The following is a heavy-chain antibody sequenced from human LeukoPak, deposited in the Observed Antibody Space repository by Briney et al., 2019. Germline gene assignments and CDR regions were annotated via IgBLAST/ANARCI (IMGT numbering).Heavy chain of an antibody. CDR2: ISYDGSNK. Sequence: GGSLRLSCAASGFTFSSYGMHWVRQAPGKGLEWVAGISYDGSNKYYVDSVKGRFTISRDNAQNSLYLQMNSLRAEDTAIYYCATSTAAAGTDWGQGTLVTVSS. CDR1: GFTFSSYG. D-gene: IGHD6-13*01. CDR3: ATSTAAAGTD. V-gene: IGHV3-30*03. J-gene: IGHJ4*02.